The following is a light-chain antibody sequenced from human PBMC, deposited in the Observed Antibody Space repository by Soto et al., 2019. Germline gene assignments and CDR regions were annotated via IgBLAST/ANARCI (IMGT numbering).Light chain of an antibody. V-gene: IGKV1-5*01. J-gene: IGKJ1*01. CDR1: QSISNW. CDR2: DVS. Sequence: DIQMTQSPSTLSASVGDRVTITCRASQSISNWMAWYQQKPGKAPKLLIYDVSSLESGVPSRFSGSGSGTEFTLTISSLQPDDFATYSCQQYNSYSRTFGQGTKVEIK. CDR3: QQYNSYSRT.